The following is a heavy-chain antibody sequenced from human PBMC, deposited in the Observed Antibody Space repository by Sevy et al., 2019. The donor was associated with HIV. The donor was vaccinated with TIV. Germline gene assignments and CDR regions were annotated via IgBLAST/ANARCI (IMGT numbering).Heavy chain of an antibody. J-gene: IGHJ6*02. CDR2: ISGSGGST. D-gene: IGHD3-3*01. V-gene: IGHV3-23*01. CDR1: GFTFSTYA. Sequence: GGSLRLSCAASGFTFSTYAMTWVRQAPGKGLQWVSVISGSGGSTYYADSVKGRFTISRDNSKNTMYLQMNSLRAEDTAVYYCARRPDFGVVIPTGVIDVWGQGTTVTVSS. CDR3: ARRPDFGVVIPTGVIDV.